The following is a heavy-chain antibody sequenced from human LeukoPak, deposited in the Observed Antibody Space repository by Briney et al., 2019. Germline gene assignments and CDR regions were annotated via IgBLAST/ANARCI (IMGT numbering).Heavy chain of an antibody. CDR1: GFTFDDYA. J-gene: IGHJ4*02. V-gene: IGHV3-9*01. CDR3: AKVFYVGPSTYYYDSSGPYYFDY. Sequence: LRLSCAASGFTFDDYAMHWVRQAPGKGLEWVSGISWNSGRIDYADSVKGRFTISRDNAKNSLYLQMNGLRAEDTALYYCAKVFYVGPSTYYYDSSGPYYFDYWGQGTLVTVSS. D-gene: IGHD3-22*01. CDR2: ISWNSGRI.